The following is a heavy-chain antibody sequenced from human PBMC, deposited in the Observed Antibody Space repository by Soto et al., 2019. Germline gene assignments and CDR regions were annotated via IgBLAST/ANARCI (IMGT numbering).Heavy chain of an antibody. V-gene: IGHV3-30-3*01. Sequence: HPGGSLRLSCAASGFTFSSYAMHWVRQAPGKGLEWVAVISYDGSNKYYADSVKGRFTISRDNSKNTLYLQMNSLRAEDTAVYYCARGKRRNKYCSSTSCYTEDHYYYGMDVWGQGTTVTVSS. D-gene: IGHD2-2*02. CDR2: ISYDGSNK. CDR1: GFTFSSYA. CDR3: ARGKRRNKYCSSTSCYTEDHYYYGMDV. J-gene: IGHJ6*02.